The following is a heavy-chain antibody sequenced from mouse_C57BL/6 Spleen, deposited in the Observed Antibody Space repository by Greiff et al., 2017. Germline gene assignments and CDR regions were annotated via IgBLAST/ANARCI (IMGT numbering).Heavy chain of an antibody. CDR2: INPGSGGT. J-gene: IGHJ4*01. D-gene: IGHD1-1*01. CDR1: GYAFTNYL. CDR3: ARDGSDAMDY. Sequence: QVQLKQSGAELVRPGTSVKVSCKASGYAFTNYLIEWVKQRPGQGLEWIGVINPGSGGTNYNEKFKGKATLTADKSSSTAYMQLSSLTSEDSAVYFCARDGSDAMDYWGQGTSVTVSS. V-gene: IGHV1-54*01.